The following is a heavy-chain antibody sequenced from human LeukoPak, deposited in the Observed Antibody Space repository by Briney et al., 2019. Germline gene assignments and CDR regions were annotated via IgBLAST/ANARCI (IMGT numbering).Heavy chain of an antibody. D-gene: IGHD6-6*01. Sequence: PGGSLRLSCAASGFTVSTNYMTWGRQAPGKGLEWVSVIYSGGSTFYADSVKGRFTISRDNSKNTLYLQMNSLRAEDTAVYYCARASIAASGYYFDYWGQGTLVTVSS. CDR1: GFTVSTNY. J-gene: IGHJ4*02. V-gene: IGHV3-66*02. CDR2: IYSGGST. CDR3: ARASIAASGYYFDY.